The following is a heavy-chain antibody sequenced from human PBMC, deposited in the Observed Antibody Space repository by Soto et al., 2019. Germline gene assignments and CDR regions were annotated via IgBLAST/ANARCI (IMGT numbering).Heavy chain of an antibody. CDR1: GGSISSGGYN. CDR2: IYYSGST. V-gene: IGHV4-31*03. D-gene: IGHD3-22*01. J-gene: IGHJ4*02. CDR3: ASEGYDSSGYYYVDY. Sequence: KTSETLSLTCTVSGGSISSGGYNWSWIRQHPGKGLEWIGYIYYSGSTYYNPSLKSRVTISVDTSKNQFSLKLSSVTAADTAVYYCASEGYDSSGYYYVDYWGQGTLVTVSS.